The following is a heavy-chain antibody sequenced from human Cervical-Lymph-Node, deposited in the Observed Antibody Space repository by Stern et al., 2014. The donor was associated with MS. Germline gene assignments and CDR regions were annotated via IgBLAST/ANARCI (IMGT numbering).Heavy chain of an antibody. Sequence: EDQLVESGGGLVQPGESLRLSCAVSGFTFSNYWMTWVRQAPGKGLEWVASIKTDGSEKSYGASVKGRFTISRDNAKNSLYLQMNSLRAEDTAVYYCARAVRELGTWGQGTLVTVSS. CDR1: GFTFSNYW. V-gene: IGHV3-7*01. D-gene: IGHD1-7*01. CDR2: IKTDGSEK. CDR3: ARAVRELGT. J-gene: IGHJ5*02.